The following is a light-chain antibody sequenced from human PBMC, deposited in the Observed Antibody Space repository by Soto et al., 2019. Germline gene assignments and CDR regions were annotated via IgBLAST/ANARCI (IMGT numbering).Light chain of an antibody. CDR1: QDIGSW. J-gene: IGKJ5*01. Sequence: DSQMVQYANTVDAAAGGRVTITCRASQDIGSWFAWYQQKPGKVPKLLIYAASILQSGVPSRFSGSGSGTDFTLAINTLQPEDFAPYNCQRPKRFPVSFAQGTRLEIK. CDR2: AAS. CDR3: QRPKRFPVS. V-gene: IGKV1D-12*01.